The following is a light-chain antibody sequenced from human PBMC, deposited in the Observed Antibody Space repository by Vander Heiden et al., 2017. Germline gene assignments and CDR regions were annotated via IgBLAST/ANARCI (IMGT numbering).Light chain of an antibody. CDR2: QDS. J-gene: IGLJ1*01. CDR1: KLGDKY. Sequence: SSELPQPPSVSVSPGQPASIPCSGDKLGDKYACWYQQKPGQSPVLVIYQDSKRPSGIPERFSGSNSGNTATLNISGTQAMDEADYYCQAWDSSTASYVFGTGTKVTVL. V-gene: IGLV3-1*01. CDR3: QAWDSSTASYV.